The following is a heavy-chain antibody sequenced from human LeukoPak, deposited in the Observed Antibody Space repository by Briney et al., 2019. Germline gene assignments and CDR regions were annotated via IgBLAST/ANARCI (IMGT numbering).Heavy chain of an antibody. CDR3: AGDKAAAGIFDY. Sequence: SETLSLTCTVSGGSISSYYWSWIRQPPGKGLEWIGYIYYSGSTNYNPSLKSRVTISVDTSKNQFSLKLSSVTAADTAVYYCAGDKAAAGIFDYWAREPWSPSPQ. V-gene: IGHV4-59*01. J-gene: IGHJ4*02. CDR2: IYYSGST. D-gene: IGHD6-13*01. CDR1: GGSISSYY.